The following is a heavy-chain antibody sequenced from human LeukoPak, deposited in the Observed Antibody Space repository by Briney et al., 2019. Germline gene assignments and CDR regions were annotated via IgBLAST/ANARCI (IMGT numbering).Heavy chain of an antibody. CDR1: GFTFSTYA. CDR3: ASMTTYCGGDCFFFDF. J-gene: IGHJ4*02. V-gene: IGHV3-30-3*01. CDR2: ISYDGSNQ. Sequence: PGRSLRLSCAASGFTFSTYAMHWVRQAPGKGLDWVALISYDGSNQYYADSVKGRFTISRDNSKNTLYLQMNSLRAEDTAVYYCASMTTYCGGDCFFFDFWGQGTPVTVSS. D-gene: IGHD2-21*02.